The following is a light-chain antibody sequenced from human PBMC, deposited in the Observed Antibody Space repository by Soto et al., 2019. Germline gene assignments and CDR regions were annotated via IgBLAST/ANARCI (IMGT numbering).Light chain of an antibody. J-gene: IGKJ1*01. CDR2: GAS. Sequence: EIVLTQSPGTLSLSPGERATLSCRASQSVTSNYLAWYQQKPGQAPRLLIYGASHRTTGIPDRFSGSWSGTEFTLTINSLEPGDFAVYYCQQYTTSPWTFGQGTTVEIK. CDR3: QQYTTSPWT. V-gene: IGKV3-20*01. CDR1: QSVTSNY.